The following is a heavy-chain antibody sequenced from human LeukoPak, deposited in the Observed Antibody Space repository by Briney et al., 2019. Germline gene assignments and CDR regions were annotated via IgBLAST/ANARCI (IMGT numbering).Heavy chain of an antibody. CDR1: GGSISSYY. V-gene: IGHV4-59*08. CDR2: IYYSGST. J-gene: IGHJ4*02. D-gene: IGHD1-14*01. CDR3: ARYSGTGFDY. Sequence: PETLSLTCTVSGGSISSYYWTWIRQPPGKGLEWIGYIYYSGSTNDNPSLKSRVTMSLDTSKNQFSLKLSSVTAADTAVYYCARYSGTGFDYWGQGTLVTVSS.